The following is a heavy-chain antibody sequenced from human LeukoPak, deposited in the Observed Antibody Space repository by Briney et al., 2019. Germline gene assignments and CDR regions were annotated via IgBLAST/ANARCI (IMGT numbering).Heavy chain of an antibody. D-gene: IGHD5-24*01. J-gene: IGHJ4*02. Sequence: SETLSLTCTVSGGSISSSSYYWGWIRQPPGKGLEWIGSIYYSGSTYYNPSLKSRVTISVDTSKNQFSLKLSSVTAADTAVYYCARVSVTMAGYWGQGTLVTVSS. V-gene: IGHV4-39*07. CDR1: GGSISSSSYY. CDR2: IYYSGST. CDR3: ARVSVTMAGY.